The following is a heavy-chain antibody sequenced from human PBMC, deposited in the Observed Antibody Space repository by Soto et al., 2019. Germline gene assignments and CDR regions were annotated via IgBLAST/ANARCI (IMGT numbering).Heavy chain of an antibody. V-gene: IGHV3-21*01. D-gene: IGHD3-16*02. CDR3: ARDANYDYIWGSYRYPDWFDP. CDR1: GFTFSSYS. CDR2: ISSSSSYI. J-gene: IGHJ5*02. Sequence: GGSLRLSCAASGFTFSSYSMNWVRQAPGKGLEWVSSISSSSSYIYYADSVKGRFTISRDNAKNSLYLQMNSLRAEDTAVYYCARDANYDYIWGSYRYPDWFDPWGQGTLVTVSS.